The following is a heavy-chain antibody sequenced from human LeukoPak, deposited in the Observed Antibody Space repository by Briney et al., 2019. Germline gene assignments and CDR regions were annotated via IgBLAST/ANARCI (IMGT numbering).Heavy chain of an antibody. Sequence: GGSLRLSCAASGFTFSTYAMSWVRQAPGKGLEWVSVISGSGGSAYYGDSVKGRFTISRDNSKNTLFLQMNSLRAEDTAVYYCAKGLAAAASDSYGMDVWGQGTTVTVSS. CDR1: GFTFSTYA. J-gene: IGHJ6*02. D-gene: IGHD6-13*01. V-gene: IGHV3-23*01. CDR3: AKGLAAAASDSYGMDV. CDR2: ISGSGGSA.